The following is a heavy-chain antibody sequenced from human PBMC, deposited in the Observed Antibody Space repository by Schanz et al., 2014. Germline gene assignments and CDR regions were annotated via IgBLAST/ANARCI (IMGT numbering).Heavy chain of an antibody. CDR2: INTGSGDT. Sequence: QVQVVQSGAELKKPGASVKESCKAAGYTFSSHGIHWLRQAPGQRLEWMGWINTGSGDTKYSQNFQGRVTITRDTSASTAYMELSSLRSEDTAVYSCARGIGGYGANNYFDYWGQGTLVTVSS. V-gene: IGHV1-3*04. J-gene: IGHJ4*02. CDR1: GYTFSSHG. D-gene: IGHD5-12*01. CDR3: ARGIGGYGANNYFDY.